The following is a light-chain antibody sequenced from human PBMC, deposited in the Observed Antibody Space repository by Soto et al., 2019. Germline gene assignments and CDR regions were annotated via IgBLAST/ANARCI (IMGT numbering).Light chain of an antibody. CDR2: TSG. CDR1: QRITTY. J-gene: IGKJ2*01. V-gene: IGKV1-39*01. CDR3: QQTYNTQYT. Sequence: IHMTQSPSSLSASVGDRVTITCRASQRITTYLNWYQQKPGEAPKLLISTSGTLQRGVPSRFTGSGSGTDFTLTITGLQPADFATYYCQQTYNTQYTFGQGTKLEIK.